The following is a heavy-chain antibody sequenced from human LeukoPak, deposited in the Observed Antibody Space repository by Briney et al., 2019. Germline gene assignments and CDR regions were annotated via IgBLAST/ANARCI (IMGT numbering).Heavy chain of an antibody. J-gene: IGHJ4*01. D-gene: IGHD6-13*01. CDR1: GFIFSDYW. V-gene: IGHV3-7*01. CDR3: ARDGTAAGLYFDL. CDR2: IKQDGGEK. Sequence: PGGSLRLSCGVSGFIFSDYWMNWVRQAPGKGLEWMASIKQDGGEKSYVDSVKGRFTISRDNAKNSLYLRMSSLRAEDTAVYYCARDGTAAGLYFDLWGQGTPVTVSS.